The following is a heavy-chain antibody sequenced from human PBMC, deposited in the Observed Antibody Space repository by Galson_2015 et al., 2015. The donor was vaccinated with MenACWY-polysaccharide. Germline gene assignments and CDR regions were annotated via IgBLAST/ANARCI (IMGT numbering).Heavy chain of an antibody. Sequence: SLRLSCAASGFNFGDCGMIWIRQAPGKGLEWISLIRSKAYGGTPESASSVKGRFTMSRDDSKRIAYLQMNSLNTEDTAVYYCTKFYSYFHDSSGSFDAFDIWGQGTMVTVSS. CDR2: IRSKAYGGTP. V-gene: IGHV3-49*03. D-gene: IGHD3-22*01. CDR1: GFNFGDCG. CDR3: TKFYSYFHDSSGSFDAFDI. J-gene: IGHJ3*02.